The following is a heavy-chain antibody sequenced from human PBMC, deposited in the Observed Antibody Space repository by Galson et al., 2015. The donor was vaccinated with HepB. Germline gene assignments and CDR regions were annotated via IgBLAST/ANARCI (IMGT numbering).Heavy chain of an antibody. J-gene: IGHJ4*02. CDR2: INPSGGST. Sequence: SVKVSCKASGYTFTSYGISWVRQAPGQGLEWMGIINPSGGSTSYAQKFQGRVTMTRDTSTSTVYMELSSLRSEDTAVYYCARDLEMATIQYWGQGTLVTVSS. CDR3: ARDLEMATIQY. D-gene: IGHD5-24*01. V-gene: IGHV1-46*03. CDR1: GYTFTSYG.